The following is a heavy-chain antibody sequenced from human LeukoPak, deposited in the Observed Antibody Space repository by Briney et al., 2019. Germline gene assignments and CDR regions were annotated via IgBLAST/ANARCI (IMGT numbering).Heavy chain of an antibody. J-gene: IGHJ3*02. CDR3: ARTGEYSGSGPSWAFDI. CDR2: IFHNGST. D-gene: IGHD3-10*01. CDR1: GYSIGTWYY. V-gene: IGHV4-38-2*02. Sequence: SETLSLTCTVSGYSIGTWYYWGWIRQPPGKGLEWIGSIFHNGSTHYNPSLESRVTISLDTPKNQFSLRLTSVTASDTAVYYCARTGEYSGSGPSWAFDIWGQGTMVTVSS.